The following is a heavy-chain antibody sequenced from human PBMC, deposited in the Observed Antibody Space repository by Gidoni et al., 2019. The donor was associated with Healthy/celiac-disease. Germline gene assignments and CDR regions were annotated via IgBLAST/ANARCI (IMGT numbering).Heavy chain of an antibody. CDR1: GGSISTSSYY. V-gene: IGHV4-39*01. CDR2: IYYSGST. J-gene: IGHJ4*02. Sequence: QLQLQASGPGLVKPSETLSLTCTVSGGSISTSSYYWGWIRQPPGKGLEWIGSIYYSGSTYYNPSLKSRVTISVDTSKNQFSLKLSSVTAADTAVYYCARHRIAAAGRGRDFDYWGQGTLVTVSS. D-gene: IGHD6-13*01. CDR3: ARHRIAAAGRGRDFDY.